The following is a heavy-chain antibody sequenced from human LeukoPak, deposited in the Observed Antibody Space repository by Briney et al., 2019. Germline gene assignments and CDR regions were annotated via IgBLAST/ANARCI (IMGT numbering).Heavy chain of an antibody. V-gene: IGHV1-18*01. J-gene: IGHJ3*02. CDR3: ARDLGVFHYYDSSGYYAAAFDI. D-gene: IGHD3-22*01. Sequence: ASVKVSCTASGYTFTSYGISWVRQAPGQGLEWMGWISAYNGNTNYAQKLQGRVTMTTDTSTSTAYMELRSLRSDDTAVYYCARDLGVFHYYDSSGYYAAAFDIWGPGTMVTVSS. CDR1: GYTFTSYG. CDR2: ISAYNGNT.